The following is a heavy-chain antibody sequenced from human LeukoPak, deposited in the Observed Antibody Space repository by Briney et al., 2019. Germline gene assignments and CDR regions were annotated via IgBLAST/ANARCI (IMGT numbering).Heavy chain of an antibody. CDR3: ARGLGGEDLDI. D-gene: IGHD2-15*01. J-gene: IGHJ3*02. CDR2: IIPIFGTA. CDR1: GGTFSSYA. Sequence: ASVKVSCKGSGGTFSSYAISWVRQAPGQGLEWMGGIIPIFGTANYAQNFQGRVTITTDESTTTAYMELSSLRFEDTAVYYCARGLGGEDLDIWGLGTMVTVSS. V-gene: IGHV1-69*05.